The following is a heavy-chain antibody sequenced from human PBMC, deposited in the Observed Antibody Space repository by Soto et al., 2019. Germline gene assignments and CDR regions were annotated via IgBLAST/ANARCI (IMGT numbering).Heavy chain of an antibody. J-gene: IGHJ5*02. CDR2: IIPIIGII. CDR1: GGTFSTYT. D-gene: IGHD3-16*01. V-gene: IGHV1-69*02. CDR3: SHASSYP. Sequence: QVQLVQSGAEVKKPGSSVKVSCKASGGTFSTYTITWVRQAPGQGLEWMGRIIPIIGIINYAQKFQGRVTISADKFTGTAYMELTGLRSGDTAVYNDSHASSYPWGQGTLVTVSS.